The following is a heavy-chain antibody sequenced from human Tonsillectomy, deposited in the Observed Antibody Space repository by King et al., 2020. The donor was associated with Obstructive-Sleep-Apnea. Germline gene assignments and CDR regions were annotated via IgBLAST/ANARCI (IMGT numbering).Heavy chain of an antibody. V-gene: IGHV2-5*02. CDR3: SHSSHVVTLRVYFQH. J-gene: IGHJ1*01. CDR2: LYWDDDK. CDR1: GFSLSTSGVG. D-gene: IGHD4-23*01. Sequence: ITLKESGPTLVKPTQTLTLTCTFSGFSLSTSGVGVGWIRLPPGKGLEWLAHLYWDDDKRYSPSLKSRLTITKDTSKNQVVLTMTNMDPVEPATNYCSHSSHVVTLRVYFQHWGQGTLVTVSS.